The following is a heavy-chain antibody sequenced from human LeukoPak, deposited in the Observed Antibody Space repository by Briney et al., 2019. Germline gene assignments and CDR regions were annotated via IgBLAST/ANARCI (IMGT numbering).Heavy chain of an antibody. D-gene: IGHD3-22*01. CDR1: GYTFTSYG. J-gene: IGHJ5*02. Sequence: ASVKVSCKASGYTFTSYGISWVLQAPGQGLEWMGWISAYNGNTNYAQKLQGRVTMTTDTSTSTAYMELRSLRSDDTAVYYCARGGTWYYDSSGLNWFDPWGQGTLVTVSS. CDR3: ARGGTWYYDSSGLNWFDP. CDR2: ISAYNGNT. V-gene: IGHV1-18*01.